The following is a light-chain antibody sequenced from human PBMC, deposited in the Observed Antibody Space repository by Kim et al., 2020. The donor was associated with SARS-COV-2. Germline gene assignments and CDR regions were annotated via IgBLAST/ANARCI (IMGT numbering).Light chain of an antibody. CDR2: CAS. CDR1: QNLLFSPNKKNY. CDR3: QQYYNTPPALT. V-gene: IGKV4-1*01. Sequence: INCKSSQNLLFSPNKKNYLAWYQQKPGQPPKLLFDCASTRESGVPDRFSGSGSGTDFTLTISSLQAEDVAVYYCQQYYNTPPALTFGGGTKVDIK. J-gene: IGKJ4*01.